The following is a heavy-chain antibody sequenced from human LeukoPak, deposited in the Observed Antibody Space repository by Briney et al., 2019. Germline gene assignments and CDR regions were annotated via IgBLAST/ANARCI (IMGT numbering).Heavy chain of an antibody. CDR1: GGSFSGYY. J-gene: IGHJ6*02. D-gene: IGHD6-25*01. CDR2: INHSGST. CDR3: ASCGPWYYYYGMDV. V-gene: IGHV4-34*01. Sequence: SETLSLTCAVYGGSFSGYYWSWTRQPPGKGLEWIGEINHSGSTNYNPSLKSRVTISVDTSKNQFSLKLSSVTAADTAVYYCASCGPWYYYYGMDVWGQGTTVTVSS.